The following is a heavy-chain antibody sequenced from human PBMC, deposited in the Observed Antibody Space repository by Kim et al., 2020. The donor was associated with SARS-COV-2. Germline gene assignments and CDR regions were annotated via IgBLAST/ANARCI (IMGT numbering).Heavy chain of an antibody. CDR1: GFTFSSYA. D-gene: IGHD3-9*01. J-gene: IGHJ4*02. V-gene: IGHV3-23*01. CDR3: AKDRVLRYFDWLSEVDY. CDR2: ISGSGGST. Sequence: GGSLRLSCAASGFTFSSYAMSWVHQAPGKGLEWVSAISGSGGSTYYADSVNGRFTISRDNSKNTLYLQMNSLRAEDTAVYYCAKDRVLRYFDWLSEVDYWGQGTLVTVSS.